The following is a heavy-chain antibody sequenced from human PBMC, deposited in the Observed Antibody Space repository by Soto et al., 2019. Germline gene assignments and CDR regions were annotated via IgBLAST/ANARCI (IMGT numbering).Heavy chain of an antibody. CDR1: GGTFSSYT. D-gene: IGHD3-10*01. Sequence: QVQLVQSGAEVKKPGSSVKVSCKASGGTFSSYTISWVRQAPGQGLEWMGRIIPILGIANYAQKFQGRVTVXXDXYXXTAYLELSSLRSEDTAVYYCAGGSGQTYYYYGMDVWGQGTTVTVSS. CDR3: AGGSGQTYYYYGMDV. CDR2: IIPILGIA. J-gene: IGHJ6*02. V-gene: IGHV1-69*02.